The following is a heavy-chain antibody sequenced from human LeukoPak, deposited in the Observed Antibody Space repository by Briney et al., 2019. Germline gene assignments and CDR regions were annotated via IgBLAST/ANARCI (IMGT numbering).Heavy chain of an antibody. D-gene: IGHD4-17*01. CDR3: ARAGPTVTLTSFDY. CDR2: INHSGST. CDR1: GGSFSGYY. J-gene: IGHJ4*02. Sequence: KPSEAPAPTCAGYGGSFSGYYWGWIRQLPGKGLEWIGEINHSGSTNYNPSLKSRVTISVDTSKNQFSMKLSSVTAADTAVYYCARAGPTVTLTSFDYWGQGTLVTV. V-gene: IGHV4-34*01.